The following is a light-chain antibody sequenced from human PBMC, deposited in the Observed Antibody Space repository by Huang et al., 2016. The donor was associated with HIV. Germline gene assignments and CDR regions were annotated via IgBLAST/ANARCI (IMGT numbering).Light chain of an antibody. V-gene: IGKV2-28*01. CDR2: LSS. CDR1: QSLLHSHGYNY. J-gene: IGKJ5*01. CDR3: MQALQTPRT. Sequence: IVITQSPLSLPVTPGEPASISCRSSQSLLHSHGYNYLDWYLQKPGQAPQLLISLSSNRASGVPDRFRGSGSVTDFTLKISRVEAEDVGVYFCMQALQTPRTFGQGTRLEIK.